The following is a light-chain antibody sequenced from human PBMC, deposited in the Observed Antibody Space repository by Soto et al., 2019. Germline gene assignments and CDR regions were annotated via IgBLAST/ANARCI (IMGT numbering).Light chain of an antibody. V-gene: IGKV3-11*01. J-gene: IGKJ4*01. CDR3: QQHSNWPLT. CDR2: DAS. CDR1: QSVSSY. Sequence: EIVLTQSPATQSLSPGERATLSCRASQSVSSYLAWYQQKPGQAPRLLIHDASNRATGIPARFSGSGSGTDFTLTISSLEPEDFAVYYCQQHSNWPLTFGGGTKVEIK.